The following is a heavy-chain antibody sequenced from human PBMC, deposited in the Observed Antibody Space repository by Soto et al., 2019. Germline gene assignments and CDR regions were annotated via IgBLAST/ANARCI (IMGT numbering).Heavy chain of an antibody. CDR2: IIPIFGTA. V-gene: IGHV1-69*13. Sequence: SVKVSCKASGGTFSSYAISWVRQAPGQGLEWMGGIIPIFGTANYAQKFQGRVTITADESTSTAYMELSSLRSEDTAVYYCASSPGSSRYSFDYWGQGTLVTVSS. J-gene: IGHJ4*02. D-gene: IGHD6-13*01. CDR3: ASSPGSSRYSFDY. CDR1: GGTFSSYA.